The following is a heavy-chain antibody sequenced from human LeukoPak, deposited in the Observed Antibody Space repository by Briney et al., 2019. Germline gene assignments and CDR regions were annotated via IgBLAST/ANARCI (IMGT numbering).Heavy chain of an antibody. Sequence: RASVKVSCKASGYTFTGYYMHWVRQAPGQGLEWMGWISPNSGGTNYAQKFQGRVTMTRDTSINTAYMELSRLTSDDTAVYYCARDLYSSGWTDAFDIWGQGTMVTVSS. J-gene: IGHJ3*02. CDR1: GYTFTGYY. D-gene: IGHD6-19*01. CDR2: ISPNSGGT. CDR3: ARDLYSSGWTDAFDI. V-gene: IGHV1-2*02.